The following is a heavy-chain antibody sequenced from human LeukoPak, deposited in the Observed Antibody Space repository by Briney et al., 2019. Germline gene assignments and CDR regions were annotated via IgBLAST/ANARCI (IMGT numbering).Heavy chain of an antibody. Sequence: ASVKVSCTASGYTFTSYGISWVRQAPGQGLEWMGWISAYNGNTNYAQKLQGRVTMTTDTSTSTAYMELRSLRSDDTAVYYCARGSVIAAADYYYGMDVWGQGTTVTVSS. CDR2: ISAYNGNT. V-gene: IGHV1-18*01. J-gene: IGHJ6*02. CDR1: GYTFTSYG. D-gene: IGHD6-13*01. CDR3: ARGSVIAAADYYYGMDV.